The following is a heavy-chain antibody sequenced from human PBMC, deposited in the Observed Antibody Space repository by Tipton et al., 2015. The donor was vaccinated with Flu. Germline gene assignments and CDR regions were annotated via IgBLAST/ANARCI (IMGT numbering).Heavy chain of an antibody. D-gene: IGHD5-12*01. V-gene: IGHV3-7*01. CDR1: GFTLSTYW. CDR3: VRAVGGYEAH. J-gene: IGHJ4*02. Sequence: QLVQSGGGLVQPGGSLRLSCAASGFTLSTYWMSWVRQAPGKGLEWVANIKQDGSVKYLVDSVKGRFTISRDNAKNSLYLQMNSLRDDDTAVYYCVRAVGGYEAHWGQGTLVTVSS. CDR2: IKQDGSVK.